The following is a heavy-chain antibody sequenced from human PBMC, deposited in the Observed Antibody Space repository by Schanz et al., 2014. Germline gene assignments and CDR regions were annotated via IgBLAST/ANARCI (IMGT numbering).Heavy chain of an antibody. CDR3: ARGDPVARLDY. CDR1: GFTVSSTY. CDR2: INSGVST. V-gene: IGHV3-66*01. J-gene: IGHJ4*02. Sequence: EVQLVESGGDLVQPGGSKRLSCAASGFTVSSTYMTWVRQAPGKGLEWFTIINSGVSTYYADSVKGRFTIYRDNSKNTVYLQINSLRGEDADMYYCARGDPVARLDYWGRGTLVTVSS.